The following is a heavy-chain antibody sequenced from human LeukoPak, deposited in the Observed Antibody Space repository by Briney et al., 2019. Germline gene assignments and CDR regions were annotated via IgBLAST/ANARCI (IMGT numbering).Heavy chain of an antibody. Sequence: PGGSLRLSCAASGFTFSSSAMSWVRQTPGKGLEWVSSITGNGAPTYYSDSVKGRFTISRDNSKNTLSLQMNSLRAEDTAVYFCAKERRRVDTAMVRSYYFENWGQGTLVTVSS. D-gene: IGHD5-18*01. J-gene: IGHJ4*02. CDR2: ITGNGAPT. CDR3: AKERRRVDTAMVRSYYFEN. CDR1: GFTFSSSA. V-gene: IGHV3-23*01.